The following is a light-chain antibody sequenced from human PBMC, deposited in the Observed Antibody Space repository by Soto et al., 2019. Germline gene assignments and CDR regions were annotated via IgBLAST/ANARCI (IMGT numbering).Light chain of an antibody. Sequence: AIRMTQSPSSFSASPGDRVTITCRASQGISTYLAWYQQKPGKAPKLLIYGASSFLSEVPSRFFGSGSGTTFTLTIDFLQSEDSASYYCQQYYSSPYTFGQGTKLEI. CDR1: QGISTY. V-gene: IGKV1-8*01. CDR2: GAS. CDR3: QQYYSSPYT. J-gene: IGKJ2*01.